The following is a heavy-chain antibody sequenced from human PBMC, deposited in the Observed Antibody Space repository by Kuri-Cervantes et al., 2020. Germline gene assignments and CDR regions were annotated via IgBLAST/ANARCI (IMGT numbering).Heavy chain of an antibody. Sequence: SETLSLTCAVYGGSFSGYYWSWIRQPPGKGLEWIGEINHSGSTNYNPSLKSRATISVDTSKNQFSLKLSSVTAADTAVYYCAREMTQNWGSLYFQHYYYYGMDVWGQGTTVTVSS. CDR3: AREMTQNWGSLYFQHYYYYGMDV. CDR1: GGSFSGYY. D-gene: IGHD7-27*01. J-gene: IGHJ6*02. V-gene: IGHV4-34*01. CDR2: INHSGST.